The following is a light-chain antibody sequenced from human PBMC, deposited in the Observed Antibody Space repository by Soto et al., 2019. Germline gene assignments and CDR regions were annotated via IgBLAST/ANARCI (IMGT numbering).Light chain of an antibody. CDR2: DVY. V-gene: IGLV2-14*03. Sequence: QSALTQPASVSGSPGQLIAISRTGASSDVVAYDYVSWYQQHPGKDPKVIISDVYSRPSGVSNRFSGSKSGNTASLTISGLQAEDEADYYCGSYTTSGSVVFGGGTKLTVL. CDR1: SSDVVAYDY. J-gene: IGLJ2*01. CDR3: GSYTTSGSVV.